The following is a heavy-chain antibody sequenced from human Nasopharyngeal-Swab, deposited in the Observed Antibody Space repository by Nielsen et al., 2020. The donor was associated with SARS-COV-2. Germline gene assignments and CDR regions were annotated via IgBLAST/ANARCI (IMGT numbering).Heavy chain of an antibody. CDR2: ISAYNGNT. CDR3: AREEVITIFGVVAYYFDY. CDR1: GYTFTSYG. J-gene: IGHJ4*02. V-gene: IGHV1-18*01. D-gene: IGHD3-3*01. Sequence: ASVKVSCKASGYTFTSYGISWVRQAPGQGLEWMGWISAYNGNTNYAQKLRGRVTMTTDTSTSTAYMELRSLRSDDTAVYYCAREEVITIFGVVAYYFDYWGQGTLVTVSS.